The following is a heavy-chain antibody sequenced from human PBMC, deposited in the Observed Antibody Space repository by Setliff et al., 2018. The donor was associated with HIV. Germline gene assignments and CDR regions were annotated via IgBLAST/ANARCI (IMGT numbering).Heavy chain of an antibody. CDR2: ISSSGTII. V-gene: IGHV3-48*03. J-gene: IGHJ4*02. CDR1: GFTFSNYE. D-gene: IGHD5-18*01. CDR3: AKGGYGGAYYVAGY. Sequence: GGSLRLSCAASGFTFSNYEMNWVRQAPGKGLEWVSYISSSGTIIYYADFVKGRFTIARDDSKNTVSLQMTNLGTGDTAMYYCAKGGYGGAYYVAGYWGQGTLVTVSS.